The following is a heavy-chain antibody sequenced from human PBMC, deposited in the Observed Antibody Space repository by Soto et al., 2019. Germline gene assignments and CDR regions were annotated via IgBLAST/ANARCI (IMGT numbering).Heavy chain of an antibody. J-gene: IGHJ6*02. D-gene: IGHD1-26*01. V-gene: IGHV1-69*06. CDR1: GGTFSSYA. CDR2: IIPIFGTA. Sequence: SVKVSCKASGGTFSSYAIGWVRQAPGQGLEWMGGIIPIFGTANYAQKFQGRVTITADKSTSTAYMELSSLRSEDTAVYYCVAGGATLNGMDVWGQGTTVTVSS. CDR3: VAGGATLNGMDV.